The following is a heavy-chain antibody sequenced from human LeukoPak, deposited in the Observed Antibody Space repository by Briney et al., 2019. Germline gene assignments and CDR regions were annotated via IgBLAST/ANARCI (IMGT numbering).Heavy chain of an antibody. CDR3: ASLKNYYDSSGYLVTDAFDI. J-gene: IGHJ3*02. CDR2: ISAYNGNT. CDR1: GYTFTSYG. V-gene: IGHV1-18*01. Sequence: GASVKVSCKASGYTFTSYGISWVRQAPGQGLEWKGWISAYNGNTNYAQKLQGRITMTTDTSTSTAYMELRSLKSDDTAVYYCASLKNYYDSSGYLVTDAFDIWGQGTMVTVSS. D-gene: IGHD3-22*01.